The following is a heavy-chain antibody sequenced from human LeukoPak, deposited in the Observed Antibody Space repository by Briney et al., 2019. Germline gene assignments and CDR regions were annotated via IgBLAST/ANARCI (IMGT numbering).Heavy chain of an antibody. CDR1: GFTFSSYG. Sequence: GGTLRLSCAASGFTFSSYGMSWVRQAPGKGLEWVSAISGSGGSTYYPDSVKGRFSISRDNSNNTLYLQMNSLRAEDTAVYYCARVNRGAYDSWGQGTLVTVSS. V-gene: IGHV3-23*01. D-gene: IGHD5-12*01. CDR2: ISGSGGST. CDR3: ARVNRGAYDS. J-gene: IGHJ5*02.